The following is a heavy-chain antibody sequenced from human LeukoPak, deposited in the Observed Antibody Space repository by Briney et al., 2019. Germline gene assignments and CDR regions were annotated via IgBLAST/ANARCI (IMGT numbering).Heavy chain of an antibody. CDR2: IYTSGST. V-gene: IGHV4-61*02. CDR3: AREWKAVPAARVLDY. D-gene: IGHD2-2*01. CDR1: GGSISSGSYY. J-gene: IGHJ4*02. Sequence: PSQTLSLTCTVSGGSISSGSYYWSWIRQPAGKGLEWIGRIYTSGSTNYNPSLKSRVTISVDTSKNQFSLKLSSVTAADTAVYYCAREWKAVPAARVLDYWGQGTLVTVSS.